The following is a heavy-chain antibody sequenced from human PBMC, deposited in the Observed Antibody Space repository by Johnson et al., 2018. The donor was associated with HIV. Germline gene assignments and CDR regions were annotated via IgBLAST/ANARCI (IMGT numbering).Heavy chain of an antibody. Sequence: QVQLVESGGGLVKPGGSLRLSCAASVFTFSDYYMSWIRQAPGKGLDWVSYISSTGTTIYYADSVKGRFTISRDNAMKSLYLQMNSLRAEDTAMYYCARDRGGSSYSWVAFDIWGQGTLVTVSS. CDR1: VFTFSDYY. D-gene: IGHD5-18*01. J-gene: IGHJ3*02. CDR3: ARDRGGSSYSWVAFDI. CDR2: ISSTGTTI. V-gene: IGHV3-11*01.